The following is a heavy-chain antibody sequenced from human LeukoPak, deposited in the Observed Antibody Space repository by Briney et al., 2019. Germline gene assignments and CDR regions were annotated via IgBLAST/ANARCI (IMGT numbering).Heavy chain of an antibody. V-gene: IGHV3-23*01. CDR3: AKERGLRPLGAPSGGSYIDY. D-gene: IGHD2-15*01. CDR2: ISGSGGST. CDR1: GFTFSSYT. Sequence: GGSLRLSCAASGFTFSSYTMSWVRQAPGKGLEWVSAISGSGGSTYYADSVKGRFTISRDNSKNTLYLQMNSLRAEDTAVYYCAKERGLRPLGAPSGGSYIDYWGQGTLVTVSS. J-gene: IGHJ4*02.